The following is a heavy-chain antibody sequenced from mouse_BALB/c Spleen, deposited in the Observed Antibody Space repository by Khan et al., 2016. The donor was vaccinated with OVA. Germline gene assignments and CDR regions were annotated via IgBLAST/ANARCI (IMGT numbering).Heavy chain of an antibody. V-gene: IGHV1S136*01. D-gene: IGHD2-14*01. Sequence: VQLQQSGPELVKPGASVKMSCKASVYTFTSYVMHWLRQKPGQGLEWIGYIYPYNDDTKYNEKFKGKATLTSDKSSSTAYMELGSLTSEDSAVYYCAKNYRYDVYFDYWGQGTTLTVSS. J-gene: IGHJ2*01. CDR2: IYPYNDDT. CDR3: AKNYRYDVYFDY. CDR1: VYTFTSYV.